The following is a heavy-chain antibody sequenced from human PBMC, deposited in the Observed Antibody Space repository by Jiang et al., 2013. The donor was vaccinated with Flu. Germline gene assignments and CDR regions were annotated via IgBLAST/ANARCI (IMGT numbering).Heavy chain of an antibody. CDR3: TGGDYVTFDY. CDR1: GYSITNNF. V-gene: IGHV1-46*01. D-gene: IGHD4-17*01. CDR2: INPSGGGR. J-gene: IGHJ4*02. Sequence: ASGYSITNNFMHWVRQAPGQGLEWMGIINPSGGGRNYAQRFEGRVTMTWDTSTGTIYMELSRLTPDDTAVYYCTGGDYVTFDYWGQGTLVTVSS.